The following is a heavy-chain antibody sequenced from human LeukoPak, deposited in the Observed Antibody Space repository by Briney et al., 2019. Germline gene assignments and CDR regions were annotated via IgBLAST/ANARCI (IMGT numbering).Heavy chain of an antibody. CDR2: IYYSGST. CDR1: GESISGFY. V-gene: IGHV4-59*08. J-gene: IGHJ6*03. D-gene: IGHD6-13*01. CDR3: ARVVSSSWDYYYYMDV. Sequence: SETLSLTCTVSGESISGFYWTWIRQPPGKGLEWIGYIYYSGSTNYNPSLKSRVTISVDTSKNQFSLKLSSVTAADTAVYYCARVVSSSWDYYYYMDVWGKGTTVTISS.